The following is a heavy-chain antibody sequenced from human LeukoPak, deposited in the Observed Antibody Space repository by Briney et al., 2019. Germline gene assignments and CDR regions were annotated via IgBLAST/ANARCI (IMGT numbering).Heavy chain of an antibody. CDR2: IYYSGST. CDR1: GGSFSGYY. Sequence: SETLSLTCAVYGGSFSGYYWSWIRQPPGKGLECIGYIYYSGSTNYNPSLKSRVTISIDTSKNQFSLKLSSVTAADTAVYYCARDPSSMQGAFDIWGQGTMVTVSS. J-gene: IGHJ3*02. D-gene: IGHD2/OR15-2a*01. V-gene: IGHV4-59*01. CDR3: ARDPSSMQGAFDI.